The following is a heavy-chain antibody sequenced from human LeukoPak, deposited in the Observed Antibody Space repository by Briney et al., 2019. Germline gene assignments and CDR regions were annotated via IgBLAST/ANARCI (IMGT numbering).Heavy chain of an antibody. Sequence: PGGSLRLSCAASGFTFSSYVMHWVRQAPGKGLEWVAVISYDGSNKYYADSVKGRFTISRDNSKNTLYVQMNSLRAEDTAVYYWGRKRETAMVFDYGGRGTLAPFSS. J-gene: IGHJ4*02. CDR3: GRKRETAMVFDY. CDR1: GFTFSSYV. D-gene: IGHD5-18*01. V-gene: IGHV3-30-3*01. CDR2: ISYDGSNK.